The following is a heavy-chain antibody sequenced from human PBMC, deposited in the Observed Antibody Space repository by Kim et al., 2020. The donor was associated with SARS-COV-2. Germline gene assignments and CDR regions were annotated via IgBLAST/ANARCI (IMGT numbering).Heavy chain of an antibody. V-gene: IGHV3-21*01. CDR3: ARAEWFGELLSYFDY. CDR1: GFTFSSYS. J-gene: IGHJ4*02. D-gene: IGHD3-10*01. CDR2: ISSSSSYI. Sequence: GGSLRLSCAASGFTFSSYSMNWVRQAPGKGLEWVSSISSSSSYIYYADSVKGRFTISRDNAKNSLYLQMNSLRAEDTAVYYCARAEWFGELLSYFDYWGQGTLVTVSS.